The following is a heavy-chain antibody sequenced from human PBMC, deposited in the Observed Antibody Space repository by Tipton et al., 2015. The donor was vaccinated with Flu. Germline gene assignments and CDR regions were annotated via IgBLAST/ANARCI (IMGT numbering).Heavy chain of an antibody. CDR2: INHNGNT. CDR3: ARRDFSNYVSDPKNWFDP. Sequence: TLSLTCTVSGDSVRSSYYWAWIRQLPGRGLEWIGNINHNGNTYHNASLRSRVTISVDTSRNHFSLKLSSVTAADTAVYYCARRDFSNYVSDPKNWFDPWGQGTLVTVSS. CDR1: GDSVRSSYY. J-gene: IGHJ5*02. V-gene: IGHV4-38-2*02. D-gene: IGHD4-11*01.